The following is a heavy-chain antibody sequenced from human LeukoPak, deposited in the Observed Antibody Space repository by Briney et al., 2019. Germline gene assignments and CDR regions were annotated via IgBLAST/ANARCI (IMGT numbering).Heavy chain of an antibody. CDR2: IRSKTKNYAT. J-gene: IGHJ4*02. CDR1: GFTFSSYG. D-gene: IGHD3-10*01. CDR3: TRPGSGSSRDY. Sequence: GGSLRLSCAASGFTFSSYGIHWVRQSSGKGLEWVGRIRSKTKNYATDFAASVKGRFILSRDDSKNMAYLQMHSLKTEDTAVYYCTRPGSGSSRDYWGQGTLVTVSS. V-gene: IGHV3-73*01.